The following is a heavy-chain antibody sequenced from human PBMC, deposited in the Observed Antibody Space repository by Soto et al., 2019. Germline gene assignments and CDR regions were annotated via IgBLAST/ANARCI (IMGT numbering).Heavy chain of an antibody. J-gene: IGHJ4*02. CDR1: GFTFSSYA. Sequence: EVQLLESGGGLVQPGGSLRLSCAASGFTFSSYAMSWVRQAPGKGLEWVSAISGSGGSTYYADSVKGRFTISRDNSKNTLYLQMNSLRAEDTAVYYCAKDLFGIAVAGRGFAYWCQGTLVTVSS. CDR2: ISGSGGST. CDR3: AKDLFGIAVAGRGFAY. V-gene: IGHV3-23*01. D-gene: IGHD6-19*01.